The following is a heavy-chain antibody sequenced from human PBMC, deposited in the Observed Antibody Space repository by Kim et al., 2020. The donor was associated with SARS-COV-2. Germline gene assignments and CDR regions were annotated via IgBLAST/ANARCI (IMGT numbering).Heavy chain of an antibody. D-gene: IGHD1-26*01. CDR3: ARPEARSGSYGD. J-gene: IGHJ4*02. CDR2: INPNSGGT. CDR1: GYTFTGYY. V-gene: IGHV1-2*06. Sequence: ASVKVSCKASGYTFTGYYMHWVRQAPGQGLEWMGRINPNSGGTNYAQKFQGRVTMTRDTSISTAYMELSRLRSDDTAVYYCARPEARSGSYGDWGQGTLVTVSS.